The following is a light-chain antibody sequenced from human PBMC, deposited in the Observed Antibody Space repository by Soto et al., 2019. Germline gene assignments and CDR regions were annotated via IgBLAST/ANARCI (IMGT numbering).Light chain of an antibody. V-gene: IGKV3-15*01. Sequence: EIVMTQSPATLSVSPGERATLSCRASQSVSSNLAWYQQKPVQAPRLLIYGASTRATGIPARFSGRGSGTDFSLTISSLQPEDFATYYCQQLNSYPRTFGQGTKVDIK. CDR2: GAS. J-gene: IGKJ1*01. CDR3: QQLNSYPRT. CDR1: QSVSSN.